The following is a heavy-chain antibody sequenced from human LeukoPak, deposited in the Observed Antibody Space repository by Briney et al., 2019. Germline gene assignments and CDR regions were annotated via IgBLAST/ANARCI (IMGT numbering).Heavy chain of an antibody. J-gene: IGHJ4*02. CDR2: INPNSGGT. V-gene: IGHV1-2*02. D-gene: IGHD2-2*01. CDR3: ARELGYCSSTSCGRHY. CDR1: GYTFTGYY. Sequence: ASVKVSCKASGYTFTGYYMHWVRQAPGQGLEWMGWINPNSGGTNYAQKFQGRVTMTRDTSISTAYMEPSRLRSDDTAVYYCARELGYCSSTSCGRHYWCQGTLVTVSS.